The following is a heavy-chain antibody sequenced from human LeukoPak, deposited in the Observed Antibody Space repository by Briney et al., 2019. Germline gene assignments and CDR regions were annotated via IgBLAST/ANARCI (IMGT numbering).Heavy chain of an antibody. V-gene: IGHV1-18*01. CDR3: ARDLPNIVVVPAANWFDP. CDR1: GYTFTSYG. CDR2: ISAYNDNT. D-gene: IGHD2-2*01. J-gene: IGHJ5*02. Sequence: GASVKVSCKASGYTFTSYGMSWVRQAPGQGLEGMGWISAYNDNTNYAQKLQGRVTMTTDTSTSTAYMELRSLRSDDTAVYYCARDLPNIVVVPAANWFDPWGQGTLVTVSS.